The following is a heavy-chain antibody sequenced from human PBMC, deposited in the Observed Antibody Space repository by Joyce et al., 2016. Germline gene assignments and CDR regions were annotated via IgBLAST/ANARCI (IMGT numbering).Heavy chain of an antibody. CDR2: INPEDSDT. J-gene: IGHJ4*02. Sequence: EVQLVQSGGEVKKPGESLKISCKGVGYSFTSYWLGWVRQIPGKGLELMGIINPEDSDTRYSPSFQGQVTISGDRSIKTAHLRWCSLRASDTAIYYCARSAVRGTLSPFFDYWGQGSLVTVSS. CDR1: GYSFTSYW. V-gene: IGHV5-51*01. D-gene: IGHD3-16*01. CDR3: ARSAVRGTLSPFFDY.